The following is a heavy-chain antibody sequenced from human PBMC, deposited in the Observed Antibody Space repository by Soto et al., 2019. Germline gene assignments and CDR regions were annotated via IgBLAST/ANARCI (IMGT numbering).Heavy chain of an antibody. CDR3: ARLSDTSGLYFGAFDI. D-gene: IGHD3-22*01. CDR2: IYHGGYT. V-gene: IGHV4-30-2*01. Sequence: SETLSLTCAVSRGSICSSGYSWRWIRQPPGKGLEWIGYIYHGGYTYYNPSLKSRVTISVDRSKNQFSLKLSSVTAADTAVYYCARLSDTSGLYFGAFDIWGQGTMVT. CDR1: RGSICSSGYS. J-gene: IGHJ3*02.